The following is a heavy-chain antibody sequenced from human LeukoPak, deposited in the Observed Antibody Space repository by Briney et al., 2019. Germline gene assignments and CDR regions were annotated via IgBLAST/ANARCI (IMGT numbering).Heavy chain of an antibody. D-gene: IGHD3-22*01. Sequence: GGSLRLSCAASGFTFSGSAMHWVRQASGRGLEWVGRIRSKANSYATAYAASVKGRFTISRDDSKNTAYLQMNSLKTEDTAVYYCTRHPYYDSSGYYQADAFDIWGQGTMVTVSS. J-gene: IGHJ3*02. V-gene: IGHV3-73*01. CDR3: TRHPYYDSSGYYQADAFDI. CDR2: IRSKANSYAT. CDR1: GFTFSGSA.